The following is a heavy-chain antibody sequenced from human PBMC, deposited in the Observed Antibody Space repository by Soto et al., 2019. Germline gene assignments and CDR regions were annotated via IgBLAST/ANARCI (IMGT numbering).Heavy chain of an antibody. J-gene: IGHJ4*02. CDR3: TTGDARYNSAWYFSCDY. V-gene: IGHV3-15*01. D-gene: IGHD6-19*01. CDR2: IRSKTDGWTT. Sequence: EVQLVESGGGLVKPGGSLRLSCAASGFTFSNAWMSWVRQAPGKGLEWVGRIRSKTDGWTTDYAAPVKGRFTISRDDSKNTLYLHMNSLKTEDTAVYYCTTGDARYNSAWYFSCDYWGQGTLVTVSS. CDR1: GFTFSNAW.